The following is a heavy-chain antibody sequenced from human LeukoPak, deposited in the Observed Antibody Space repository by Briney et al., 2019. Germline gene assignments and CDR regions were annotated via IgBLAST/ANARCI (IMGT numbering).Heavy chain of an antibody. CDR2: ISSSGSTI. V-gene: IGHV3-48*03. D-gene: IGHD3-10*01. Sequence: EGSLRLSCAAPGSTFSSYEMNWVRQAPGKGLEWVSYISSSGSTIYYADSVKGRFTISRDNAKNSLYLQMNSLRAEDTAVYYCARDSGRFGELLDYWGQGTLVTVSS. J-gene: IGHJ4*02. CDR1: GSTFSSYE. CDR3: ARDSGRFGELLDY.